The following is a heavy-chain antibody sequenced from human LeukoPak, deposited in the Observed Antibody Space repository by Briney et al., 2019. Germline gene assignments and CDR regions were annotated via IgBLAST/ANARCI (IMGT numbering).Heavy chain of an antibody. D-gene: IGHD2-15*01. CDR3: AKDGDYCSGGSCYFPPDY. CDR2: ISWDGGST. V-gene: IGHV3-43D*04. Sequence: GGSLRLSCAASGFTFDDYAMHWVRQAPGKGLEWVSLISWDGGSTYYADSVKGRFTISRDNSKNSLYLQMNSLRAEDTALYYCAKDGDYCSGGSCYFPPDYWGQGTLVTVSS. CDR1: GFTFDDYA. J-gene: IGHJ4*02.